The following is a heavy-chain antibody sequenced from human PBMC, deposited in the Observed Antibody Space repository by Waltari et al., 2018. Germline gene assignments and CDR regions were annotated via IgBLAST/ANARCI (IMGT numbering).Heavy chain of an antibody. Sequence: QLQLQESGPGLVKPSETLSLTCTVSGGSISSSSYYWGWIRQPPGKGLEWIGSIYYSVSTYYNPSLKSRVTISVDTSKNQFSLKLSSVTAADTAVYYCARGYPGGSYYYYGMDVWGQGTTVTVSS. CDR1: GGSISSSSYY. V-gene: IGHV4-39*07. CDR2: IYYSVST. D-gene: IGHD1-26*01. CDR3: ARGYPGGSYYYYGMDV. J-gene: IGHJ6*02.